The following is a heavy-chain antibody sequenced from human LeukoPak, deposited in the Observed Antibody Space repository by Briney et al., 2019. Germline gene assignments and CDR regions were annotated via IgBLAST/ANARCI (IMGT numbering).Heavy chain of an antibody. Sequence: PSETLSLPCTVCGGSISSSSYYWGWIRQPPGKGLEWIGSIYYSGSTYYNPSLTTRVTISVDTSKNHFSLKLSSVTAADTAVYSCARLPYDRILAHEYYFDYWGQGTLVTVSS. D-gene: IGHD3-22*01. V-gene: IGHV4-39*02. CDR1: GGSISSSSYY. CDR2: IYYSGST. J-gene: IGHJ4*02. CDR3: ARLPYDRILAHEYYFDY.